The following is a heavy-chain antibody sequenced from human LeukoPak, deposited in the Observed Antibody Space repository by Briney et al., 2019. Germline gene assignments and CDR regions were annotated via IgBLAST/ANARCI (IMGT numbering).Heavy chain of an antibody. D-gene: IGHD3-22*01. CDR1: GGSISSYY. V-gene: IGHV4-59*08. J-gene: IGHJ4*02. CDR3: ARSPPGWYYDNSGQYYFDT. Sequence: SETLSLTCTVSGGSISSYYWSWIRQSPGKRLEWIAYISFTGNTNYNPSLESRVTISLDTSKTHFSLTLSSLTAADTAVYYCARSPPGWYYDNSGQYYFDTWGQGALVTVSS. CDR2: ISFTGNT.